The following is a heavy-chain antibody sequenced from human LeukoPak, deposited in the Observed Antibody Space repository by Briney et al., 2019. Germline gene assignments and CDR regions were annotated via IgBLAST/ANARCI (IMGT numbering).Heavy chain of an antibody. CDR1: GFTFSSLA. V-gene: IGHV3-23*01. CDR2: VSGSGGAT. J-gene: IGHJ4*02. Sequence: GGSLRLSCTASGFTFSSLAMHWVRQAPGKGLEWVSAVSGSGGATHYADSVRGRFTISRDNSKNTLYLQMNSLRAEDTAVYYCARDERAYYYDSSGYYYAPLADYWGQGTLVTVSS. CDR3: ARDERAYYYDSSGYYYAPLADY. D-gene: IGHD3-22*01.